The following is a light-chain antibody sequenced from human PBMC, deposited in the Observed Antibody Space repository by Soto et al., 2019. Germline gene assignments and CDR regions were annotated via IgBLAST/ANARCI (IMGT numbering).Light chain of an antibody. CDR3: QTWGTGTVV. CDR1: SGHSSYA. J-gene: IGLJ2*01. CDR2: LNSDGSH. Sequence: QSVLTQSPSASASLGASVKLTCTLSSGHSSYAIAWHQQQPGKGPRYLMKLNSDGSHSKGDGIPDRFSGSSSGAERYLTISSLQSEDEADYYCQTWGTGTVVFGGGTKLTVL. V-gene: IGLV4-69*01.